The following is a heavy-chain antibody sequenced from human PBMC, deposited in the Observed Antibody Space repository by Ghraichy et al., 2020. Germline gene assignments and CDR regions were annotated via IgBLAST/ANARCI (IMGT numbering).Heavy chain of an antibody. Sequence: GGSLRLSCAASGFTFSNYAMTWVRQAPGKGLEWVSSFGYGRDYKFYADPVRGRFTISRDNSKNTLYLHMNSLRAEDTAVYYCAKDSSSGDYVSAFHLWGQGTMVTGSS. CDR2: FGYGRDYK. D-gene: IGHD4-17*01. CDR1: GFTFSNYA. CDR3: AKDSSSGDYVSAFHL. V-gene: IGHV3-23*01. J-gene: IGHJ3*01.